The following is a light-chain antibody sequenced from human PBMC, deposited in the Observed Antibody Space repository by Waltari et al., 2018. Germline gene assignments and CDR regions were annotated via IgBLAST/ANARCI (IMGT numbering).Light chain of an antibody. V-gene: IGKV1-39*01. CDR1: QSVITY. CDR3: QQTWT. Sequence: DIQMTQSPSSLGASVGDRVTITCRASQSVITYLNWYQQKPGEDPKLLIYAGSVLQSGVPSRFSGSGSGTDFTLTISSVQPEDFATYYCQQTWTFGPGTRVDIK. CDR2: AGS. J-gene: IGKJ3*01.